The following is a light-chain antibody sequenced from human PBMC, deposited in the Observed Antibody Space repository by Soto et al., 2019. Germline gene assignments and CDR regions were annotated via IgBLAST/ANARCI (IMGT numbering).Light chain of an antibody. J-gene: IGLJ1*01. CDR2: EVN. CDR1: SSDIGAYDY. V-gene: IGLV2-14*01. CDR3: FSFTTTSTHV. Sequence: QSALTQPASLSGSPGQSITISCTGTSSDIGAYDYVSWFQQHPGKAPKLMISEVNNRPSGVSNRFSGSKSGNTAYLTISGLQVEDEADYFCFSFTTTSTHVFGPGTKLTFL.